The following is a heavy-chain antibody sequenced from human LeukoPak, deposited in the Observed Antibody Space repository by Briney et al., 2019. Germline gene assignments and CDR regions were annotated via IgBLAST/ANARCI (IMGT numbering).Heavy chain of an antibody. J-gene: IGHJ5*02. V-gene: IGHV4-34*01. CDR3: ARVHYDFWSGYSRWFDP. CDR2: INHSVST. CDR1: GVSFSGYY. Sequence: TSETLSLTCAVYGVSFSGYYWSWIRQPPGKGLECIGEINHSVSTNYNPSLKRRVTISVDTSKNKFYLRMSSVTEADTAVYYCARVHYDFWSGYSRWFDPWGQGTLVTVSS. D-gene: IGHD3-3*01.